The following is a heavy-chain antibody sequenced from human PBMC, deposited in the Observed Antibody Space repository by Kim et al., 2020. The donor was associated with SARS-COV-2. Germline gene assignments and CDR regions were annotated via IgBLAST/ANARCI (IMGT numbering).Heavy chain of an antibody. CDR3: ARGRRRFGECPHRYYYYYYGMDV. J-gene: IGHJ6*02. V-gene: IGHV1-2*04. CDR1: GYTFTGYY. D-gene: IGHD3-10*01. Sequence: ASMKVSCKASGYTFTGYYMHWVRQAPGQGLEWMGWINPNSGGTNYAQKFQGWVTMTRDTSISTAYMELSRLRSDDTAVYYCARGRRRFGECPHRYYYYYYGMDVCGQGTTVTVSS. CDR2: INPNSGGT.